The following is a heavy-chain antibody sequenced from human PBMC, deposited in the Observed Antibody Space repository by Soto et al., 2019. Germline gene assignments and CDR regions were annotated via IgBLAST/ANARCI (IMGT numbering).Heavy chain of an antibody. Sequence: SETLSLTCIVSGGSITRRSSYWAWIRQPPGKGLEWVGTFYDGNTYHNPSLRSRITIAVDTSKNQFSLKLNSVAAADTAVYYCAKTITTYSGDSRGRGALVDYWGQGTLVTVSS. D-gene: IGHD3-22*01. V-gene: IGHV4-39*01. CDR1: GGSITRRSSY. J-gene: IGHJ4*02. CDR3: AKTITTYSGDSRGRGALVDY. CDR2: FYDGNT.